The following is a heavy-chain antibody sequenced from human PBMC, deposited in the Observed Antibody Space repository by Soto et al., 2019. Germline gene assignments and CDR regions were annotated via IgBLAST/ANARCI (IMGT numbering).Heavy chain of an antibody. J-gene: IGHJ6*02. D-gene: IGHD4-17*01. CDR3: ARGHMTTVTPYYYYGMDV. CDR2: MNPNSGNT. Sequence: ASVKVSCKASGYTFTSCDINWVRQATGQGLEWMGWMNPNSGNTGYAQKFQGRVTMTRNTSISTAYMELSSLRSEDTAVYYCARGHMTTVTPYYYYGMDVWGQGTTVTVSS. V-gene: IGHV1-8*01. CDR1: GYTFTSCD.